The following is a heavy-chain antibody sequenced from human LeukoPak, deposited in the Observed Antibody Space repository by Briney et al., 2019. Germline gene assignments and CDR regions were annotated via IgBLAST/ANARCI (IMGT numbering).Heavy chain of an antibody. CDR3: AGFYGGNRLGFDY. D-gene: IGHD4-23*01. CDR2: MNQDGSHK. CDR1: GFTFSSYW. Sequence: DPGGSLRLSCAASGFTFSSYWMSWVRQTPGKGLEWVANMNQDGSHKYYVDSVKGRFTISRDNAKSSLYLQMNSLRAEDTAIYYCAGFYGGNRLGFDYWGQGTQVTVAS. V-gene: IGHV3-7*01. J-gene: IGHJ4*02.